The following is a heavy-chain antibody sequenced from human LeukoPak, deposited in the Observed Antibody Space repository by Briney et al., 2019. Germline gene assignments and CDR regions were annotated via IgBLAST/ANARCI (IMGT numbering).Heavy chain of an antibody. CDR1: GGSISSYY. CDR3: ARVSGYCSTSSCRGLEI. J-gene: IGHJ4*02. CDR2: IHYTGST. V-gene: IGHV4-59*01. D-gene: IGHD2-2*01. Sequence: PSETLSLTCSVSGGSISSYYWSWIRQPPGKGLEWIGYIHYTGSTNYNPSLTSLKGRLAISVDTSKNQFSLKLTSVTAADTAVYYCARVSGYCSTSSCRGLEIWGQGTLVTVS.